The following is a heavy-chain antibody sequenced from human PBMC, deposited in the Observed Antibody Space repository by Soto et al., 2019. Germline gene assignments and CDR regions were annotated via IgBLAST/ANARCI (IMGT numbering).Heavy chain of an antibody. CDR2: IKSNIDGGTT. D-gene: IGHD3-22*01. V-gene: IGHV3-15*07. CDR1: GFSFSDAH. J-gene: IGHJ4*02. CDR3: ATEPYYYDRSGYDT. Sequence: EVQLVESGGDLVKPGGSLKLSCAASGFSFSDAHMNWVRQAPGKGLEWVGRIKSNIDGGTTDYAAPVKGRFTISRDDSKNTLYLQMNGLKTEDTGIYYCATEPYYYDRSGYDTWGQGTLVTVSS.